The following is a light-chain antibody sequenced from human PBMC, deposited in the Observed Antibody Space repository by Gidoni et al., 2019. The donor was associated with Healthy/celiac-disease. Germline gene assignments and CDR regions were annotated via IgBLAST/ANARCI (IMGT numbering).Light chain of an antibody. CDR1: QSISSW. CDR2: KAS. Sequence: DIQMTQYPSTLSASVGDRVTITCRDSQSISSWLAWYQQKPGKAPKLLIYKASSLESGVPSRFSGSGSGTEFTLTISSLQPDDFATYYCQQYNSYPLTFGGGTKVEIK. V-gene: IGKV1-5*03. J-gene: IGKJ4*01. CDR3: QQYNSYPLT.